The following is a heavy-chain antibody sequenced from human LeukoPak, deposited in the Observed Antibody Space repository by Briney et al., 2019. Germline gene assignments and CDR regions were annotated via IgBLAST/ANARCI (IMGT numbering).Heavy chain of an antibody. J-gene: IGHJ6*03. V-gene: IGHV3-15*01. CDR3: TTKSMVRGVIRYYYYYMDV. D-gene: IGHD3-10*01. CDR1: GFTLSSYA. CDR2: IKSKTDGGTT. Sequence: PGGSLRLSCVASGFTLSSYAMHWVRQAPGKGLEWVGRIKSKTDGGTTDYAAPVKGRFTISRDDSKNTLYLQMNSLKTEDTAVYYCTTKSMVRGVIRYYYYYMDVWGKGTTVTVSS.